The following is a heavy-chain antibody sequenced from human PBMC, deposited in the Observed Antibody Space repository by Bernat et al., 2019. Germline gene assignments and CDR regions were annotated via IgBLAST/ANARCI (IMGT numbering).Heavy chain of an antibody. J-gene: IGHJ4*02. CDR2: IRYDGSNK. CDR3: ASWYSSSWDEDFDY. D-gene: IGHD6-13*01. V-gene: IGHV3-30*02. CDR1: GFTFSSYG. Sequence: QVQLVESGGGVVQPGGSLRLSCAASGFTFSSYGMHWVRQAPGKGLEWVAFIRYDGSNKYYADSVKGRFTISRDNAKNTLYLQMNSLRAEDTAVYYCASWYSSSWDEDFDYWGQGTLVTVSS.